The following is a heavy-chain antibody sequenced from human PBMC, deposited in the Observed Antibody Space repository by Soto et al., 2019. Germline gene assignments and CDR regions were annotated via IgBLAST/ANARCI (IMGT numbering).Heavy chain of an antibody. D-gene: IGHD2-8*02. V-gene: IGHV4-31*02. J-gene: IGHJ4*02. CDR2: IYDSVIT. CDR3: AREVSGTGAFDY. CDR1: GGSITSTNHY. Sequence: QVQLEQSGPGLVKPSQTLTLTCNISGGSITSTNHYWRWIRQSPREVLEWIGYIYDSVITHYNPSFKGRFTSLGDTSQSQFSLIIHSVTAADSAVYYCAREVSGTGAFDYWGRGTLVTVSS.